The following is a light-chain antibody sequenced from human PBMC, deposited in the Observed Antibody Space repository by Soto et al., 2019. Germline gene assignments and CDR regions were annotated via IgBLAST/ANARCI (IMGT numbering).Light chain of an antibody. J-gene: IGKJ2*01. Sequence: DIQLTQSPSFLSASVGDRVTITCRASQGISSSLAWFQQKPGKAPKLLIYAASTLQSRVPSRFSGSGSETDFSLTISSLQPEDFATYYCQQLNTYPHTFGQGTKLEIK. CDR2: AAS. CDR3: QQLNTYPHT. V-gene: IGKV1-9*01. CDR1: QGISSS.